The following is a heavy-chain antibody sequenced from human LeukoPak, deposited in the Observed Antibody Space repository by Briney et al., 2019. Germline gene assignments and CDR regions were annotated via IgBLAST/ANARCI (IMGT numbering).Heavy chain of an antibody. J-gene: IGHJ4*02. CDR3: AKSAALGSSSSGPDY. D-gene: IGHD6-6*01. Sequence: PGGSLRLSCAASGFTFSSYGMHWVRQAPGKGLEWVAFIRYDGSNKYYADSVKGRFTISRDNSKNTLYLQMNSLRAEDTAVYYCAKSAALGSSSSGPDYWGQGTLVTVSS. CDR2: IRYDGSNK. CDR1: GFTFSSYG. V-gene: IGHV3-30*02.